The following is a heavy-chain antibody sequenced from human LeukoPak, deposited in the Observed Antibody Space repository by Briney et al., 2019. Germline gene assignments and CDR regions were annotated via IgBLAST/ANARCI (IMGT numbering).Heavy chain of an antibody. V-gene: IGHV3-30*18. CDR1: GFTFSSYG. Sequence: PGGSLRLSCAASGFTFSSYGMHWVRQAPGKGLEWVAVISYDGSNKYYADSVKGRFTISRDNSKNTLYLQMNSLRAEDTAVYYCAKSGYHGSSGYNWGQGTLVTASS. CDR3: AKSGYHGSSGYN. D-gene: IGHD3-22*01. CDR2: ISYDGSNK. J-gene: IGHJ4*02.